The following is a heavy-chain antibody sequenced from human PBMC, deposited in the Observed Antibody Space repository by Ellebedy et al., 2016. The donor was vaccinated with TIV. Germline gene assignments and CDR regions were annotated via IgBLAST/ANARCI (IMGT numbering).Heavy chain of an antibody. J-gene: IGHJ4*02. V-gene: IGHV3-30-3*01. Sequence: PGGSLRLSCAASQFTFSSYTMHWVRQAPGKGLEWVAFISSDGNIKDYADSVKGRFTISRDNSRKKLYLQMNSLRLDDTAVHYCARGSEGSGFDYWGQGTLVTVSS. CDR1: QFTFSSYT. CDR3: ARGSEGSGFDY. CDR2: ISSDGNIK. D-gene: IGHD6-25*01.